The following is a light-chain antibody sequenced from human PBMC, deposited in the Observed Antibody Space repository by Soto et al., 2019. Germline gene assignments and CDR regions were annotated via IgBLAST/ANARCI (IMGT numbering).Light chain of an antibody. V-gene: IGKV3-20*01. J-gene: IGKJ3*01. CDR3: QQYGSSPRFT. Sequence: IVLTQSPGTLSLSPGERATLSCRASQSISSSSLAWYQQKPGQAPRLLIYGASSRATGIPDRFSGSASGTDFTLTISRLEPEDFAVYYCQQYGSSPRFTFGPGTKVDIK. CDR2: GAS. CDR1: QSISSSS.